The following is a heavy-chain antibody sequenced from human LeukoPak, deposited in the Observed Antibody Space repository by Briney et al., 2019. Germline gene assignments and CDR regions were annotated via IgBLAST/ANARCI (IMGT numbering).Heavy chain of an antibody. CDR2: ISHSGTT. CDR1: GGSFSGYY. Sequence: TSETLSLTCAASGGSFSGYYWSWIRQPPGKGLEWIGEISHSGTTNYNPSLKSRVSMSVGASSTQFSLIMTSVSAADTAVYYCATSGWNGGGGFDLWGQGTLVSVSS. CDR3: ATSGWNGGGGFDL. D-gene: IGHD3-16*01. V-gene: IGHV4-34*01. J-gene: IGHJ5*02.